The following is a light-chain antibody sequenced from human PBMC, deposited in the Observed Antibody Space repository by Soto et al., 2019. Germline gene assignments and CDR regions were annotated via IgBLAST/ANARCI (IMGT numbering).Light chain of an antibody. CDR1: QTISSW. CDR3: QHYNSYSEA. V-gene: IGKV1-5*03. J-gene: IGKJ1*01. CDR2: KAS. Sequence: DIQMTQSPSTLSGSVGDRVTITCRARQTISSWLAWYQQKPGKAPKLLIYKASTLKSGVPSRFRGSGSGTEFTLTISSLQPDDFETYYCQHYNSYSEAFGQGTKVDIK.